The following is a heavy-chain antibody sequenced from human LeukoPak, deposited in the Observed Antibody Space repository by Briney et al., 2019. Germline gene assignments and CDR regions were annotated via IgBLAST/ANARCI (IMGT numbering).Heavy chain of an antibody. V-gene: IGHV1-2*02. CDR3: ATNPSDLYYYYYMDV. J-gene: IGHJ6*03. Sequence: ASVKVSCKASGYTFIGYYMHWVRQAPGQGLEWMGWINPKTGGTNYAQKFQGRVTMTGDTSISTAYMELSRLRSDDTAVYYCATNPSDLYYYYYMDVWGKGTTVTISS. CDR2: INPKTGGT. CDR1: GYTFIGYY.